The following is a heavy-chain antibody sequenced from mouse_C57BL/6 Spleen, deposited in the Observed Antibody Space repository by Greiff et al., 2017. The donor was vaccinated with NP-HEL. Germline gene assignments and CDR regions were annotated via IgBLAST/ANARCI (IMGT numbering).Heavy chain of an antibody. CDR3: AREGLGRTVDY. D-gene: IGHD4-1*01. Sequence: QVQLQQSGAELVKPGASVKISCKASGYAFSSYWMNWVKQRPGKGLEWIGQIYPGDGDTNYNGKFKGKATLTADKSSSTAYMQLSSLTSEDSAVYFCAREGLGRTVDYWGQGTTLTVSS. J-gene: IGHJ2*01. V-gene: IGHV1-80*01. CDR1: GYAFSSYW. CDR2: IYPGDGDT.